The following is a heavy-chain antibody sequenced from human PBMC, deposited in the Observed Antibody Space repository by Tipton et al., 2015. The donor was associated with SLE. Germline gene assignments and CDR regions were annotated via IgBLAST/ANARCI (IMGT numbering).Heavy chain of an antibody. CDR3: AIGDYYGYDKFDY. J-gene: IGHJ4*02. V-gene: IGHV4-59*12. Sequence: TLSLTCTVSGDSISSYYWSWIRQPPGKGLEWIGYIYNSGSTNYNPSLKSRVTISMDKSKNQLSLKLSSVTAADTAVYYCAIGDYYGYDKFDYWGQGTLVTVSS. D-gene: IGHD5-12*01. CDR1: GDSISSYY. CDR2: IYNSGST.